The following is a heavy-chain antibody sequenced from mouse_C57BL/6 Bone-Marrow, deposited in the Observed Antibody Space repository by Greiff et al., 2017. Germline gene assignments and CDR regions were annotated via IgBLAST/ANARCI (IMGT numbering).Heavy chain of an antibody. D-gene: IGHD1-1*01. CDR1: GYSFTDYN. Sequence: VQLKESGPELVKPGASVKISCKASGYSFTDYNMNWVKQSNGKSLEWIGVINPNYGTTSYNQKFKGKATLTVDQSSSTAYMQLNSLTSEDSAVYYCLVGYYYGSRDYWGQGTTLTVSS. J-gene: IGHJ2*01. CDR3: LVGYYYGSRDY. V-gene: IGHV1-39*01. CDR2: INPNYGTT.